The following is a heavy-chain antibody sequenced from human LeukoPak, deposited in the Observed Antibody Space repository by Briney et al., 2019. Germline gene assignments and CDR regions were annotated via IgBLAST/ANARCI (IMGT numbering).Heavy chain of an antibody. D-gene: IGHD3-3*01. J-gene: IGHJ3*02. CDR3: ARGGYDFWSGYPTGAFDI. CDR2: IYYSGST. V-gene: IGHV4-59*01. Sequence: PSETLSLTCTVSGGSISSYYWSWIRQPPGKGLEWIGYIYYSGSTNYNPSLKSRVTISVDTSKNQFSLKLSSVTAADTAVYYCARGGYDFWSGYPTGAFDIWGQGTMVTVSS. CDR1: GGSISSYY.